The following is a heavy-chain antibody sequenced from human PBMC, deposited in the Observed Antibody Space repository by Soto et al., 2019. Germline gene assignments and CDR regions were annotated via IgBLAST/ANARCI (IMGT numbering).Heavy chain of an antibody. V-gene: IGHV4-59*08. CDR3: AGVVAATNRFDY. D-gene: IGHD2-15*01. J-gene: IGHJ4*02. CDR2: IYYSGST. CDR1: GGSISSYY. Sequence: QVQLQESGPGLVKPSETLSLTCTVSGGSISSYYWSWIRQPPGKGLEWIGYIYYSGSTNYNPSLKSRVTISVDTSKNQFSLKLSSVTAADTAVYYCAGVVAATNRFDYWGQGTLVTVSS.